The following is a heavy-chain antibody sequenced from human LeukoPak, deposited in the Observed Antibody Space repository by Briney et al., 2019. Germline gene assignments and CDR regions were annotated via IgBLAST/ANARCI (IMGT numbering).Heavy chain of an antibody. Sequence: ASVKVSCKASGYTFTGYYMHWVRQAPGQGLEWMGRINPNSGGTNYAQKFQGRVTMTRDTSISTAYMELSRLRSDDTAVYYCATSTGSSYRGLDYWGQGTLVTVSS. CDR2: INPNSGGT. CDR3: ATSTGSSYRGLDY. CDR1: GYTFTGYY. V-gene: IGHV1-2*02. J-gene: IGHJ4*02. D-gene: IGHD4-4*01.